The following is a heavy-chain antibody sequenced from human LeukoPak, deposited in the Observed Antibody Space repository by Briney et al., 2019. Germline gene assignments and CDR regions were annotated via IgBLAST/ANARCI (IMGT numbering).Heavy chain of an antibody. CDR1: GGSISSSSYY. J-gene: IGHJ4*02. V-gene: IGHV4-39*07. CDR3: ATETYYDSSGPHFDY. D-gene: IGHD3-22*01. CDR2: IYYSGNA. Sequence: PSETLSLTCTVSGGSISSSSYYWGWVRQPPGKGLEWIGSIYYSGNAYYNPSLKSRVTISVDKSKNQFSLKLSSVTAADTAVYYCATETYYDSSGPHFDYWGQGTLVTVSS.